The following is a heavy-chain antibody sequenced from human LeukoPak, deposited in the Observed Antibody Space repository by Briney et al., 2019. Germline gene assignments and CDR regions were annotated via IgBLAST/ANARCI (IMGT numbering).Heavy chain of an antibody. CDR3: ACIGYCSGGSCYYYYYMDV. V-gene: IGHV1-2*02. D-gene: IGHD2-15*01. Sequence: GASVKVSCKASGYTFTGYYMHWVRQAPGQGLEWMGWINPKRGDTNYEQKFQGRVTMTRDTYISTAYMELSRLRSDDTAVYYCACIGYCSGGSCYYYYYMDVWGKGTTVTVSS. J-gene: IGHJ6*03. CDR2: INPKRGDT. CDR1: GYTFTGYY.